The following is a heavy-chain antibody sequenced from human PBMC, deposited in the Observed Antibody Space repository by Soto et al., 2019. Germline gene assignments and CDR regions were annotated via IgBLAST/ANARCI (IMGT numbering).Heavy chain of an antibody. CDR1: GFTFSTYN. Sequence: PGGSLRLSCTASGFTFSTYNMNWVRQAPGKGLEWVSSINSPSSYIYYADSVKGRFTISRDNAKNSLFLQMSSLRAEDSAVYYCARMGGSDDYYYYYGMDVWCQGTAVTVSS. J-gene: IGHJ6*02. V-gene: IGHV3-21*01. D-gene: IGHD1-26*01. CDR3: ARMGGSDDYYYYYGMDV. CDR2: INSPSSYI.